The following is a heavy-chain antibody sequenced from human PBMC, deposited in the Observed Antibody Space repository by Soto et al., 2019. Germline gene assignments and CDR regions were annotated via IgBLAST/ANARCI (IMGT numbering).Heavy chain of an antibody. CDR2: IITIFGTA. CDR3: ARLPVDTAMLNYYYGMDV. Sequence: QVQLVQSGAEVKKPGSSVKVSCKASGGTFSSYAISWVRQAPGQGLEWMGGIITIFGTANYAQKFQGRVTITADESTSTAYMELSSLRSEATAVYYSARLPVDTAMLNYYYGMDVWGQGTTVTVSS. J-gene: IGHJ6*02. D-gene: IGHD5-18*01. V-gene: IGHV1-69*12. CDR1: GGTFSSYA.